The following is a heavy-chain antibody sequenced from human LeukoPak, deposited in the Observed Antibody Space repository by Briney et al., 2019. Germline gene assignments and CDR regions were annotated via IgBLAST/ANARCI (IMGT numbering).Heavy chain of an antibody. CDR1: GGSVSSTNW. CDR2: VHLDGRT. Sequence: KPSETLSLTCGVSGGSVSSTNWWTWIRQPPGKGLEWIGEVHLDGRTNFNPPLKSRLTMSVDLSENHVSLKLTSVTAADTAVYYCAREGGFYRPLDYSGQGTLVTVSS. J-gene: IGHJ4*02. D-gene: IGHD6-25*01. V-gene: IGHV4-4*02. CDR3: AREGGFYRPLDY.